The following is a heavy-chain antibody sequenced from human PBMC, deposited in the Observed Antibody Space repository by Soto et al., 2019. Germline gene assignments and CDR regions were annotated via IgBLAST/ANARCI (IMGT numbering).Heavy chain of an antibody. CDR2: ISYDGSNK. D-gene: IGHD7-27*01. CDR3: ARDKWGVGSHYYYYGMDV. CDR1: GFTFSTYA. Sequence: PGGSLRLSCAASGFTFSTYAMNWVRQAPGKGLEWVAIISYDGSNKYYTDSVKGRFTISRDNSKNTLYLQMNSLRPDDTAVYYCARDKWGVGSHYYYYGMDVWGQGTTVTVSS. V-gene: IGHV3-30-3*01. J-gene: IGHJ6*02.